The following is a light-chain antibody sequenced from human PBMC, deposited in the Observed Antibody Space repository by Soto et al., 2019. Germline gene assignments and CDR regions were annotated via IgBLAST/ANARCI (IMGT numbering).Light chain of an antibody. CDR3: QSYDSSLSGYV. J-gene: IGLJ1*01. V-gene: IGLV1-40*01. Sequence: QSVLTQPPSVSGAPGQRVTISCTGSSANIGAAYNVDWYQQLPGTAPKLLIYGNNNLPSGVPAPFSGSKSGTSASLAIAGLQAEDEGDYYCQSYDSSLSGYVFGTGTKVTVL. CDR1: SANIGAAYN. CDR2: GNN.